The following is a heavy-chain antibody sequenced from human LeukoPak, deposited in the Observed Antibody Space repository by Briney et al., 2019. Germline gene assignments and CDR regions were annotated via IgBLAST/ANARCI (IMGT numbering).Heavy chain of an antibody. Sequence: SETLSLTCAVYGGSFSGYYWSWIRQPPGKGLEWIGEINHSGSTNYNPSLKSRVTISVDTPKNQFSLKLSSVTAADTAVYYCARGSYDSSGYFGPFDIWGQGTMVTVSS. CDR2: INHSGST. V-gene: IGHV4-34*01. CDR3: ARGSYDSSGYFGPFDI. J-gene: IGHJ3*02. D-gene: IGHD3-22*01. CDR1: GGSFSGYY.